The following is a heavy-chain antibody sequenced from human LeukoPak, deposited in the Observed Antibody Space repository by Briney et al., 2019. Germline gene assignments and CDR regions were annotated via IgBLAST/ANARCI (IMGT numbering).Heavy chain of an antibody. CDR2: IPYDGSNK. D-gene: IGHD2-8*01. J-gene: IGHJ5*02. V-gene: IGHV3-30*02. Sequence: GGSLRLSCAASGFSFSTYDMHWVRQAPGKGLEWVAFIPYDGSNKYYADSVKGRFTISRDNSKNTLYLQMNSLRAEDTAVYYCAKEGVGWFDPWGQGTLVTVSS. CDR1: GFSFSTYD. CDR3: AKEGVGWFDP.